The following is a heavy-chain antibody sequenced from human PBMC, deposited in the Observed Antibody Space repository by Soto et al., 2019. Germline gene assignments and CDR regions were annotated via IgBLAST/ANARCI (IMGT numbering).Heavy chain of an antibody. CDR2: ISYGGDNK. D-gene: IGHD6-13*01. CDR3: AKARHSTSWYGLEADL. Sequence: QVQLVESGGGVVQPGRSLRLSCAASGFTFSIYGMHWVRQAPGKGLEWVALISYGGDNKYYADSVRGRFAISRDNLKNTLDLQMNSLNPEDTAVYHCAKARHSTSWYGLEADLWGQGTLVTVSS. J-gene: IGHJ4*02. CDR1: GFTFSIYG. V-gene: IGHV3-30*18.